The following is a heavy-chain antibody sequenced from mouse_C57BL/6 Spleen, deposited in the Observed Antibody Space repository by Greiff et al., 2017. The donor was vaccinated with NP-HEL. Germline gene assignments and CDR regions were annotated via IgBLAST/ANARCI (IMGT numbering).Heavy chain of an antibody. CDR2: ISGGGGNT. D-gene: IGHD2-4*01. V-gene: IGHV5-9*01. Sequence: DVQLVESGGGLVKPGGSLKLSCAASGFTFSSYTMSWVCQTPEKRLEWVATISGGGGNTYYPDSVKGRFTISRDNAKNTLYLQMSSLRSEDTALYYCATMITTEFAYWGQGTLVTVSA. J-gene: IGHJ3*01. CDR3: ATMITTEFAY. CDR1: GFTFSSYT.